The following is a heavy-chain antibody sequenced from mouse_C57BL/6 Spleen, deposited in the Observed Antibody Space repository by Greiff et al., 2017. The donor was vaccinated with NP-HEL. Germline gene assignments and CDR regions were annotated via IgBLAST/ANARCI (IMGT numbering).Heavy chain of an antibody. D-gene: IGHD2-4*01. CDR1: GFTFTDYY. CDR3: ARYEGYDYDEGVAY. CDR2: IRNKANGYTT. V-gene: IGHV7-3*01. Sequence: EVQGVESGGGLVQPGGSLSLSCAASGFTFTDYYMSWVRQPPGKALEWLGFIRNKANGYTTEYSASVKGRFTISRDNSQSILYLQMNALRAEDSATYYCARYEGYDYDEGVAYWGQGTLVTVSA. J-gene: IGHJ3*01.